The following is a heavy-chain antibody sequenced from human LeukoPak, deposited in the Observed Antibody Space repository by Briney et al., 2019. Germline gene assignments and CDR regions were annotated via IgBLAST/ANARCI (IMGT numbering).Heavy chain of an antibody. CDR3: ARQGVATAIDY. CDR2: ISASGNT. Sequence: ASETLSLTCAVYGGSFSGYYWSWIRQPPGKGLEWIGRISASGNTNYNPSLKSRVTMSVDTSMNLFALKLSSVTAADTAVYYCARQGVATAIDYWGQGTLVTVSS. CDR1: GGSFSGYY. J-gene: IGHJ4*02. V-gene: IGHV4-59*10. D-gene: IGHD2-21*02.